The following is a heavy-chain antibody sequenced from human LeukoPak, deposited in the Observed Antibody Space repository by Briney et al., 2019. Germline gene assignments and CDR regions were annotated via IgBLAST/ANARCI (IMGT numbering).Heavy chain of an antibody. J-gene: IGHJ4*02. D-gene: IGHD2-15*01. CDR3: ARGARGKSLSYCSGGSAFDS. CDR2: IYTCGFT. CDR1: EVTVSGDY. V-gene: IGHV3-66*01. Sequence: PRGSLRLSCAASEVTVSGDYMTWVRQAPGEGLEWLSVIYTCGFTYYAESVKGRFTISRDSSRNTLYLQMDNLRPEDTAVYYCARGARGKSLSYCSGGSAFDSWGQGAPVTVSS.